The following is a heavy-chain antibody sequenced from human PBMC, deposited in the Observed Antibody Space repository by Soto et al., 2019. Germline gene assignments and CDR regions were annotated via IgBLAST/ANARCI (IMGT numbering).Heavy chain of an antibody. CDR3: ARATGLWFGELEDY. D-gene: IGHD3-10*01. V-gene: IGHV4-30-4*01. J-gene: IGHJ4*02. CDR1: GGSISSGDYY. Sequence: QVQLQESGPGLVKPSQTLSLTCTVSGGSISSGDYYWSWIRQPPGKGLEWIGYIYYSGSTYYNPSLKSRVTISVDTSKNHFSLKLSSVTAADAAVYYCARATGLWFGELEDYWGQGTLVTVSS. CDR2: IYYSGST.